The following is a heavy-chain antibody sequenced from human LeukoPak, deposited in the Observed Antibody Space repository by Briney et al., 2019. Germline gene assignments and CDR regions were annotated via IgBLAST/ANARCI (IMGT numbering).Heavy chain of an antibody. Sequence: GRSLRLSCAASGFSFSNNAMSWVRQAPGNGLEWVSAIGNSGGGTYYADSLQGRFTISRDNSKNTLYLQMNSLRAEDTAVYYCVKRYCSGGTCYSAFDYWGHGTLVTVSS. CDR1: GFSFSNNA. CDR2: IGNSGGGT. CDR3: VKRYCSGGTCYSAFDY. D-gene: IGHD2-15*01. J-gene: IGHJ4*01. V-gene: IGHV3-23*01.